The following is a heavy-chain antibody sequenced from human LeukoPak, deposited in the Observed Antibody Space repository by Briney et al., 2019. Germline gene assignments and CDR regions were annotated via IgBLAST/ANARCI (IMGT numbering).Heavy chain of an antibody. CDR2: IYTSGST. J-gene: IGHJ6*03. CDR1: GGSISSGSYY. CDR3: ARRIAMTGARSYHYMDV. V-gene: IGHV4-61*02. Sequence: PSQTLSLTCTVSGGSISSGSYYWSWIRQPAGKGLEWIGRIYTSGSTNYNPSLKSRVTISVDTSKNQFSLKLSSVTAADTAVYYCARRIAMTGARSYHYMDVWGKGTTVTVSS. D-gene: IGHD6-19*01.